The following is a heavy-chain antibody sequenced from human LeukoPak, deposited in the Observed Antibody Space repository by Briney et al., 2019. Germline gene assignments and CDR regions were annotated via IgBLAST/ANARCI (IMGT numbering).Heavy chain of an antibody. CDR2: INPNSGGT. CDR3: ARDSLAYCSSTSCPSVGYMDV. Sequence: ASVKVSCKASGYTFTGHYMHWVRQAPGQGLEWMGWINPNSGGTNYAQKFQGRVTMTRDTSISTAYMELSRPRSDDTAVYYCARDSLAYCSSTSCPSVGYMDVWGKGPRSPSP. J-gene: IGHJ6*03. V-gene: IGHV1-2*02. D-gene: IGHD2-2*01. CDR1: GYTFTGHY.